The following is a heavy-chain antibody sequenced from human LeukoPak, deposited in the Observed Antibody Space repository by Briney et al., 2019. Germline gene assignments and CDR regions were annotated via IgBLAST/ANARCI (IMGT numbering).Heavy chain of an antibody. CDR3: ARWKDIAAAGTSYYYYYGMDV. V-gene: IGHV1-8*02. J-gene: IGHJ6*02. CDR1: GGTFSSYA. CDR2: MNPNSGNT. Sequence: ASVKVFCKASGGTFSSYAISWVRQATGQGLEWMGWMNPNSGNTGYAQKFQGRVTMTRNTSISTAYMELSSLRSEDTAVYYCARWKDIAAAGTSYYYYYGMDVWGQGTTVTVSS. D-gene: IGHD6-13*01.